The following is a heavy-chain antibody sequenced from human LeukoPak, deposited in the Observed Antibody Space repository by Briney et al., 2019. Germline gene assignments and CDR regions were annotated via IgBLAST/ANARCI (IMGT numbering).Heavy chain of an antibody. CDR1: GYTFTGYY. CDR3: ASPRVLLWFGAPGGY. J-gene: IGHJ4*02. D-gene: IGHD3-10*01. V-gene: IGHV1-2*02. Sequence: GSVKVSCKASGYTFTGYYMHWVRQAPGQGLEWMGWINPNSGGTNYAQKFQGRVTMTRDRSISTAYMELSRLRSDDTAVYYCASPRVLLWFGAPGGYWGQGTLVTVYS. CDR2: INPNSGGT.